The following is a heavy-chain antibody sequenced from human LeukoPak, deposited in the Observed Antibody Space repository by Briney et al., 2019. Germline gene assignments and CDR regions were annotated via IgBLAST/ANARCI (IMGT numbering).Heavy chain of an antibody. CDR3: ASAGYSSSWYPIDYYYMDV. V-gene: IGHV3-30*02. CDR2: IRYDGSNK. D-gene: IGHD6-13*01. CDR1: GFTFSSYG. Sequence: PGGSLRLSCAASGFTFSSYGMHWVRQAPGKGLEWVAFIRYDGSNKYYADSVKGRFTISRDNSKNTLYLQMSSLRAEDTAVYYCASAGYSSSWYPIDYYYMDVWGKGTTVTVSS. J-gene: IGHJ6*03.